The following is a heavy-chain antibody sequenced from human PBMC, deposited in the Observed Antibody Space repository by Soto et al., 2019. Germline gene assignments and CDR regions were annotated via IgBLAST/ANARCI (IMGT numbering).Heavy chain of an antibody. CDR1: GGTFSTYA. J-gene: IGHJ6*02. D-gene: IGHD2-15*01. CDR2: VIPIFGTP. Sequence: QVQLVQSGAEVKKPGSSVKVSCKAPGGTFSTYAISWVRQAPGQGLEWMGGVIPIFGTPQYAGKFQGRVTITADESTSTGNMELRSLGSEDTAVYYCATVQGGSSSLAIYYYYYYGMDVWGQWTTVTVSS. CDR3: ATVQGGSSSLAIYYYYYYGMDV. V-gene: IGHV1-69*01.